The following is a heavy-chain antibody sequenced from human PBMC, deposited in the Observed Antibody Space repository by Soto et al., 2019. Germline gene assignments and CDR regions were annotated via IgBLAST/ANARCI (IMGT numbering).Heavy chain of an antibody. CDR1: GFTLSTYW. V-gene: IGHV3-74*01. Sequence: EVQLVESGGGLVQPGGSLRLSCAASGFTLSTYWMHWVRQAPGKGLVWVSRLSSDERTTSYADSVKGRFTISRDNAKNTVYVELNRLRAEDTAVYFCARDGCSCNNCKVFYDCWLGVWGQGTTVTVSS. CDR2: LSSDERTT. CDR3: ARDGCSCNNCKVFYDCWLGV. D-gene: IGHD2-2*01. J-gene: IGHJ6*02.